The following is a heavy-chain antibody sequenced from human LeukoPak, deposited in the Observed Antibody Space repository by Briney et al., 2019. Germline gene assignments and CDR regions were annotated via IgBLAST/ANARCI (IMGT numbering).Heavy chain of an antibody. CDR1: GFTFSSYA. CDR3: ARGRGGSYDY. D-gene: IGHD1-26*01. CDR2: ISSNGGST. V-gene: IGHV3-64*02. J-gene: IGHJ4*02. Sequence: GGSLRLSCAASGFTFSSYAMHWVRQAPGKGLEYVSAISSNGGSTYYADSVKGRFTISRDNSKNTLYLQMGSLRADDMAVYYCARGRGGSYDYWGQGTLVTVSS.